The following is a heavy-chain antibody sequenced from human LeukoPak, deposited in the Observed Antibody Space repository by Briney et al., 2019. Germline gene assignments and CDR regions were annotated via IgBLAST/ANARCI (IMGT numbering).Heavy chain of an antibody. CDR2: IYSGGRT. J-gene: IGHJ3*02. CDR3: ARSETTIAAAGDGFDI. CDR1: GFTVSSNY. Sequence: PGGSLRLSCAASGFTVSSNYMNWVRQAGGKGLEWVSAIYSGGRTYYADSVRGRFTISRDNSKNTLSLQMNSLRAEDTAVYYCARSETTIAAAGDGFDIWGQGTMVTVSS. D-gene: IGHD6-13*01. V-gene: IGHV3-66*01.